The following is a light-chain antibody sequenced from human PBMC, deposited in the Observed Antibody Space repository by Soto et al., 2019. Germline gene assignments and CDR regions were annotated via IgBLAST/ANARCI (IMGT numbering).Light chain of an antibody. Sequence: QSVLTQPPSASGPPGQRGIISCSGSTSNIGTYNVNWYQQLPGTAPKLLIYTDYQRPSGVPDRFSGSKSGTSASLAISGLQAEVEADYYCASWDDSLSGGVFGGGTKLTVL. CDR1: TSNIGTYN. V-gene: IGLV1-44*01. CDR3: ASWDDSLSGGV. J-gene: IGLJ3*02. CDR2: TDY.